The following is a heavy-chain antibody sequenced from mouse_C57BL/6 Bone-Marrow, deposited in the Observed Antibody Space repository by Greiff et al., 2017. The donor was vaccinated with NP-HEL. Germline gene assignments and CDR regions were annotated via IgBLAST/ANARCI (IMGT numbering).Heavy chain of an antibody. V-gene: IGHV5-4*01. D-gene: IGHD4-1*01. CDR2: ISDGGSYT. Sequence: DVQLVESGGGLVKPGGSLKLSCAASGFTFSSYAMSWVRQTPEKRLEWVATISDGGSYTYYPDNVKGRFTISRDNAKNNLYLQMSHLTSEDTAMYYCARGRLTVYAMDYWGQGTSVTVSS. CDR3: ARGRLTVYAMDY. CDR1: GFTFSSYA. J-gene: IGHJ4*01.